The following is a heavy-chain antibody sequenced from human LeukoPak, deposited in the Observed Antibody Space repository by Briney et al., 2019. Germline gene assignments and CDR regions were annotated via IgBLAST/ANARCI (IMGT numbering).Heavy chain of an antibody. CDR3: AKSFRSTSLDY. CDR2: ISSSSDTI. V-gene: IGHV3-48*01. Sequence: GGSLRLSCAASGFTFSTYPMNWVRQAPGKGLEWISYISSSSDTISYADSVKGRFTISRDNSRNTLYLQMNSLRAGDTAVYYCAKSFRSTSLDYWGQGTLVTVSS. J-gene: IGHJ4*02. CDR1: GFTFSTYP. D-gene: IGHD2-2*01.